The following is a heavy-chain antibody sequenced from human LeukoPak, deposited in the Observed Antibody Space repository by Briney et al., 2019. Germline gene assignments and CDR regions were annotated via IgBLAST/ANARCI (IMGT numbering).Heavy chain of an antibody. J-gene: IGHJ4*02. CDR1: GYSISSGYY. Sequence: PSETLSLTCAVSGYSISSGYYWGWIRQPPGKGLEWIGNIYHSGSTYYNPSLKSRVTISVDTSKNQFSLKLSSVTAADTAVYYCASWQWFGEHYWGQGTLVTVSS. CDR3: ASWQWFGEHY. CDR2: IYHSGST. D-gene: IGHD3-10*01. V-gene: IGHV4-38-2*01.